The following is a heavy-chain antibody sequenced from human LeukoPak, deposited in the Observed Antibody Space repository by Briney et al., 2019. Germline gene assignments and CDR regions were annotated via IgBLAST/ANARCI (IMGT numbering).Heavy chain of an antibody. V-gene: IGHV4-59*01. D-gene: IGHD6-6*01. J-gene: IGHJ4*02. CDR3: ARESIAAFFDY. CDR2: ISYSGST. CDR1: GDSISSYY. Sequence: SETLSLTCTVSGDSISSYYWSWIRQPPGKGLEWIGYISYSGSTNYNPSLKSRGTISVDTSKNQLSLKLNSVTDADTAVYYCARESIAAFFDYWGQGTLVTVSS.